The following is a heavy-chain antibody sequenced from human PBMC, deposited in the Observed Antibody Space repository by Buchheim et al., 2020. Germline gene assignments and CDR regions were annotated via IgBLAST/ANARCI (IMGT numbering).Heavy chain of an antibody. CDR1: GFTFSTYS. J-gene: IGHJ6*02. CDR2: ITSSSSYI. CDR3: ARDLPGDKYGMDF. V-gene: IGHV3-21*01. Sequence: ELQLVESGGGLVKPGGSLRLSCAASGFTFSTYSMSWVRQAPGKGLEWVSSITSSSSYIYYAASVKGRFTISRDNAKHSLYLQMNSLRADDTAVYYCARDLPGDKYGMDFWGQGTT.